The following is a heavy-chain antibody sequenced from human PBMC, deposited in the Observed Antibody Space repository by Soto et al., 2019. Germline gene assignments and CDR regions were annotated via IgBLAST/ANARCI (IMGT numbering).Heavy chain of an antibody. CDR3: AKESDGDYRNYFDY. J-gene: IGHJ4*02. Sequence: QVQLVESGGGVVQPGRSLRLSCAASGFTFSSYGMHWVRQAPGKGLEWVAVISYDGTIKYYVDSVKGRFTISRDNSKKTLYLQMNSLRPEDAAVYYCAKESDGDYRNYFDYWGQGTLVTVSS. CDR1: GFTFSSYG. D-gene: IGHD4-17*01. V-gene: IGHV3-30*18. CDR2: ISYDGTIK.